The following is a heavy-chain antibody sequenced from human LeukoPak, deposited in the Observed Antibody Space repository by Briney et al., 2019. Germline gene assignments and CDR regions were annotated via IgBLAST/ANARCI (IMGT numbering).Heavy chain of an antibody. Sequence: SETLSLTCAVSGGSISSSNWWSWVRQPPGKGLEWIGEIYHSGTTNYNPSLKSRVTISVDKSKNQFSLKLSSVTAADTAVYYCAGRRSSGWYAYWGQGTLVTVSS. V-gene: IGHV4-4*02. CDR1: GGSISSSNW. J-gene: IGHJ4*02. CDR3: AGRRSSGWYAY. CDR2: IYHSGTT. D-gene: IGHD6-19*01.